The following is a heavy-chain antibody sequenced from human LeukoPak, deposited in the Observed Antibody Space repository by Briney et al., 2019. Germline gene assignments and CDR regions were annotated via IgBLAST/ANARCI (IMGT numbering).Heavy chain of an antibody. CDR3: ARYSSGYYLDY. Sequence: SETLSLTCTVSGGSISSSYWSWIRQPPGKGLEWIGYSYYSGNTKYNPSLKSRVTISVDTSKNQFSLKLSSATAADTALYYCARYSSGYYLDYWGQGTLVTVSS. D-gene: IGHD5-18*01. J-gene: IGHJ4*02. CDR1: GGSISSSY. V-gene: IGHV4-59*01. CDR2: SYYSGNT.